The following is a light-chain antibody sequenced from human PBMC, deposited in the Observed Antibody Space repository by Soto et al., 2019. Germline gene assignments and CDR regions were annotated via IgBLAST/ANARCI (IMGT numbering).Light chain of an antibody. CDR1: QTISSW. V-gene: IGKV1-5*03. CDR2: KAS. CDR3: QHYNKWPPL. J-gene: IGKJ1*01. Sequence: DIQITRSPSTLSRSVGARVTITCRASQTISSWLAWYQQKQGKAPKLLIYKASTLKSGVPSRFSGSGYGTEFTLTISSLQPDDFAVYYCQHYNKWPPLFGQGTKVDIK.